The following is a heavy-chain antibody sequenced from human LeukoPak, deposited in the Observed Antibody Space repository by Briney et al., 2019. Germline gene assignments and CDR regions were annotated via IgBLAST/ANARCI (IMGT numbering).Heavy chain of an antibody. Sequence: SETLSLTCTVSGGSISSYCWSWIRQPPGKGLEWIGDIYSSGSAYYNPSLKSRVIISVDTSKNQFSLRLSSVTAADTAVYFCARGYRSGLAGYWGQGTLVTVSS. CDR2: IYSSGSA. D-gene: IGHD6-19*01. V-gene: IGHV4-59*08. CDR3: ARGYRSGLAGY. CDR1: GGSISSYC. J-gene: IGHJ4*02.